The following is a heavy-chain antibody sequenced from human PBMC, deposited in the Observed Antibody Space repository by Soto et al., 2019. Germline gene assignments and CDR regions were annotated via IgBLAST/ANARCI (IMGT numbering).Heavy chain of an antibody. CDR1: GGSFSGYY. Sequence: SETLSLTCAVYGGSFSGYYWSWIRQPPGKGLEWIGEINHSGSTNYNPSLKSRVTISVDTSKNQFSLTLNSVNAADTAVYYGARAQKWLLYYYYCCGMDDWGQGTTVTVSS. CDR3: ARAQKWLLYYYYCCGMDD. J-gene: IGHJ6*02. V-gene: IGHV4-34*01. CDR2: INHSGST. D-gene: IGHD3-3*01.